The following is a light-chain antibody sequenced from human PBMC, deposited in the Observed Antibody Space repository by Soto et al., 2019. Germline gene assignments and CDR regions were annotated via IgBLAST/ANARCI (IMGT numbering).Light chain of an antibody. Sequence: EIVLTQSPGTLSLSPGDRATVSCRASESVSNNYLAWYQQKPGQAPRLLIYGASNRATGIPDRFSGSGSGTEFTLTISSLQSEDFAVYYCQQYNNWPPITFGQGTRLEI. CDR1: ESVSNN. V-gene: IGKV3D-15*01. CDR3: QQYNNWPPIT. CDR2: GAS. J-gene: IGKJ5*01.